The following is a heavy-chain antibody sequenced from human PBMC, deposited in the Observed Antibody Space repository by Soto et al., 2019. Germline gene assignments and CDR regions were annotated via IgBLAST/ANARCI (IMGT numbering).Heavy chain of an antibody. Sequence: GGSLRLSCAASGFTFSSYAMSWVRQAPGKGLEWVSAISGSGGSTYYADSVKGRFTISRDNSKNTLYLQMNSLRAEDTAVYYCANLMYYYGSGSYYTPFNYYYGMDVWGQGTTVTVSS. CDR1: GFTFSSYA. V-gene: IGHV3-23*01. CDR2: ISGSGGST. J-gene: IGHJ6*02. D-gene: IGHD3-10*01. CDR3: ANLMYYYGSGSYYTPFNYYYGMDV.